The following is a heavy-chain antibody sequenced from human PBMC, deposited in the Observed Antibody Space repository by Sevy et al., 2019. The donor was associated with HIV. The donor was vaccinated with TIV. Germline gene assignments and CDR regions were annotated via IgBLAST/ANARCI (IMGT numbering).Heavy chain of an antibody. D-gene: IGHD3-3*01. CDR2: IYYSGST. J-gene: IGHJ4*02. CDR1: GGSISSGGYY. CDR3: ARQALRFLEPDY. Sequence: TLSLTCTVSGGSISSGGYYWSWIRQHPGKGLEWIGYIYYSGSTYYNPSLKSRVTISVDTSKNQFSLKLSSVTAADTAVYYCARQALRFLEPDYWGQGTLVTVSS. V-gene: IGHV4-31*03.